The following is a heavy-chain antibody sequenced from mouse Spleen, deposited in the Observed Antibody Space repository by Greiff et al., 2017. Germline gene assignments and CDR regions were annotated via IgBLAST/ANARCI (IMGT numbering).Heavy chain of an antibody. Sequence: QVHVKQPGAELVMPGASVKLSCKASGYTFTSYWMHWVKQRPGQGLEWIGEIDPSDSYTNYNQKFKGKATLTVDKSSSTAYMQLSSLTSEDSAVYYCARRELFTTVVAFYYFDYWGQGTTLTVSS. V-gene: IGHV1-69*01. D-gene: IGHD1-1*01. CDR1: GYTFTSYW. CDR2: IDPSDSYT. CDR3: ARRELFTTVVAFYYFDY. J-gene: IGHJ2*01.